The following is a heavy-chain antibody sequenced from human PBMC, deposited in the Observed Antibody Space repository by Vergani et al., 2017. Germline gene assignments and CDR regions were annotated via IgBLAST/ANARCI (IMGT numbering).Heavy chain of an antibody. CDR3: ARVRRDQSSCYYYYYGMDV. D-gene: IGHD2-2*01. V-gene: IGHV4-30-4*01. CDR2: IYYSGIT. Sequence: QVQLQESGPGLVKPSQTLSLTCTVSGGSISSGDYYWSWIRQPPGKGLEWIGYIYYSGITYYNPSLKSRVTISVDTSKNQFSLKLSTVTAADTAVYYCARVRRDQSSCYYYYYGMDVWGQGTTVTVSS. CDR1: GGSISSGDYY. J-gene: IGHJ6*02.